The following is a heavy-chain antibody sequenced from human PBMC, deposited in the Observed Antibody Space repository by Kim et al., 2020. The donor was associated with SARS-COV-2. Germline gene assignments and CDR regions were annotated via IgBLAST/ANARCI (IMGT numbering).Heavy chain of an antibody. CDR3: TTDEVGAKLYDPYYYYGMDV. CDR1: GFTFSNAW. D-gene: IGHD1-26*01. V-gene: IGHV3-15*01. CDR2: IKSKTDGGTT. J-gene: IGHJ6*02. Sequence: GGSLRLSCAASGFTFSNAWMSWVRQAPGKGLEWVGRIKSKTDGGTTDYAAPVKGRFTISRDDSKNTLYLQMNSLKTEDTAVYYCTTDEVGAKLYDPYYYYGMDVWGQGTTVTVSS.